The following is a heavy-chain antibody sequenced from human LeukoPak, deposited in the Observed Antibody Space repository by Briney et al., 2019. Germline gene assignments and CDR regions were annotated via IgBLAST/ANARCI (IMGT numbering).Heavy chain of an antibody. V-gene: IGHV1-46*01. D-gene: IGHD6-6*01. CDR1: GYTFTSYD. CDR3: ARDWYGAAHDY. Sequence: ASVKVSCKASGYTFTSYDINWVRQAPGQGLEWMGIINPSGGSTSYAQKFQGRVTMTRDTSTSTVYMELSSLRSEDTAVYYCARDWYGAAHDYWGQGTLVTVSS. J-gene: IGHJ4*02. CDR2: INPSGGST.